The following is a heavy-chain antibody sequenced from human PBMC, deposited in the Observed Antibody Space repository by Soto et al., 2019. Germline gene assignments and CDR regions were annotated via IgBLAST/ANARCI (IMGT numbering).Heavy chain of an antibody. CDR2: IWYDGSNK. Sequence: GGSLRLSCAASGFTFSSYGMHWVRQAPGKGLEWVAVIWYDGSNKYYADSVKGRFTTSRDNSKNTLYLQMNSLRAEDTAVYYCASQVGYSSSWYSGLDYWGQGTLVTVSS. V-gene: IGHV3-33*01. CDR1: GFTFSSYG. CDR3: ASQVGYSSSWYSGLDY. D-gene: IGHD6-13*01. J-gene: IGHJ4*02.